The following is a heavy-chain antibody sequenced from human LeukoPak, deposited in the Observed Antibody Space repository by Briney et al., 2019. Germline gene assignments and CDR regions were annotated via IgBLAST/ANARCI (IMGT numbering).Heavy chain of an antibody. CDR2: IRYDGSNK. D-gene: IGHD3-16*01. V-gene: IGHV3-30*02. Sequence: GGSLRLSCAASGFTFSSYGMHWVRQAPGKGLEWVAFIRYDGSNKYYADSVKGRFTISRDNSKNTLYLQMNSLRAEDTAVYYCAKDQTREGDADYFDYWGQGTLVTVSS. J-gene: IGHJ4*02. CDR3: AKDQTREGDADYFDY. CDR1: GFTFSSYG.